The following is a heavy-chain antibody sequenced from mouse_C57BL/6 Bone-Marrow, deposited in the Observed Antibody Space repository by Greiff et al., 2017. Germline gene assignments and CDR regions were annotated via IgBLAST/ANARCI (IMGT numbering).Heavy chain of an antibody. CDR3: ARGGDYDGFDY. CDR2: INPNNGGT. Sequence: EVKLQQSGPELVKPGASVKISCKASGYTFTDYYMNWVKQSHGKSLEWIGDINPNNGGTSYNQKFKGKATLTVDKSSSTAYMELRSLTSEDSAVYYCARGGDYDGFDYWGQGTTLTVSS. CDR1: GYTFTDYY. J-gene: IGHJ2*01. V-gene: IGHV1-26*01. D-gene: IGHD2-4*01.